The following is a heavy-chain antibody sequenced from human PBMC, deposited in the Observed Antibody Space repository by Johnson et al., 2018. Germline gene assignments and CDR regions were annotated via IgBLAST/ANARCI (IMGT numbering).Heavy chain of an antibody. J-gene: IGHJ5*02. CDR2: IKQDGSEK. Sequence: VQSGGSLRLSCADSGFTFSSYWMSWVRQAPGKGLEWVANIKQDGSEKYSVDSVKGRFTISRDNAKNSLYLPMNRLRVEDTALYHCARTYGNQGWFDPWGQGTLVTVSS. D-gene: IGHD4-23*01. V-gene: IGHV3-7*01. CDR3: ARTYGNQGWFDP. CDR1: GFTFSSYW.